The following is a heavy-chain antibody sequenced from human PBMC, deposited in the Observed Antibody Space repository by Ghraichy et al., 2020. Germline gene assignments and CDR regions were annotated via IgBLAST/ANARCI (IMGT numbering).Heavy chain of an antibody. D-gene: IGHD2-15*01. CDR3: ARGVPVYCSGVGCYFGDY. J-gene: IGHJ4*02. CDR2: INGDGTII. V-gene: IGHV3-74*01. Sequence: GGSLRLSCAASGFTFSHYWMHWVRQAPGKGLVWVSHINGDGTIIHYADSVKDRFTISSDNGQNTLYLQMNSLRAEDTAVYYCARGVPVYCSGVGCYFGDYWGQGTLVNASS. CDR1: GFTFSHYW.